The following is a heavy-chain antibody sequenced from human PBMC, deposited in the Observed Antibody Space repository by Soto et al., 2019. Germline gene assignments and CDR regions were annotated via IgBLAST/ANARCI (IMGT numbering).Heavy chain of an antibody. D-gene: IGHD2-2*02. J-gene: IGHJ5*02. V-gene: IGHV1-18*04. Sequence: GASVKVSCKASGYTFTSYGISWVRQAPGQGLEWMGWISAYNGNTNYAQKLQGRVTMTTDTSTSTAYMELRSLRSDDTAVYYCARDIVVVPAAILGGNWFDPWGQGTLVTVSS. CDR3: ARDIVVVPAAILGGNWFDP. CDR2: ISAYNGNT. CDR1: GYTFTSYG.